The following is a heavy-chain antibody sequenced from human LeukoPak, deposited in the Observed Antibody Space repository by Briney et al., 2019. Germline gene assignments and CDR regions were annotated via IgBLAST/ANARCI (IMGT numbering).Heavy chain of an antibody. J-gene: IGHJ4*02. CDR2: IHYDSSTE. CDR1: GFAFSSYG. D-gene: IGHD1-14*01. CDR3: SRDPRNLDY. V-gene: IGHV3-30*02. Sequence: TGGSLRLSCAASGFAFSSYGMHWVRQAPGKGLEWVAYIHYDSSTEDYADSVKGRFTISRDNAKNSLYLQMNSLRAEDTAVYYCSRDPRNLDYWGQGTLVTVSS.